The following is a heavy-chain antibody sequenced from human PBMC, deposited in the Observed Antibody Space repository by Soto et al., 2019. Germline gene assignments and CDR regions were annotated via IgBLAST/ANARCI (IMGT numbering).Heavy chain of an antibody. J-gene: IGHJ3*01. V-gene: IGHV3-30*18. D-gene: IGHD2-2*01. Sequence: QVQLVDSGGGVVQPGKSVRLSCAASGFLFSNYAMHWVRQAPGKGLEWVADISHDGRNKYYADSVGGRFTISRDNSKNTLYLQMDSLTAEDTALYYCAKIPDGVLGHSVAHDAFAFLGQGTTVTVSS. CDR2: ISHDGRNK. CDR1: GFLFSNYA. CDR3: AKIPDGVLGHSVAHDAFAF.